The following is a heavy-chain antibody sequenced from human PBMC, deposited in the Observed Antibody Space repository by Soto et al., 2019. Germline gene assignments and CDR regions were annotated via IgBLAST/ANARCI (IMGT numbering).Heavy chain of an antibody. CDR3: ARDSSGPWRSGWYDYYYCMRV. J-gene: IGHJ6*01. CDR1: GYTFTGYY. V-gene: IGHV1-2*04. CDR2: INPNSGGT. Sequence: ASVKVSCKASGYTFTGYYMHWVRQAPGQGLEWMGWINPNSGGTNYAQKFQGWVTMTRDTSISTAYMELSRLRSDDTAVYYCARDSSGPWRSGWYDYYYCMRVWQQLNTV. D-gene: IGHD6-19*01.